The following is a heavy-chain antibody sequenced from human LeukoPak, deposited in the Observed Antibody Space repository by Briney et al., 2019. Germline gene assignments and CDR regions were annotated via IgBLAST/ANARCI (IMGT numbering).Heavy chain of an antibody. Sequence: ASVKVSCKASGYTFTSYYMHWVRQAPGQGLEWMGIINPSGGSTSYAQKFQGRVTMTRDTSTSTVYMELSSLRSEDTAVYYCARDGGSRYCSGGSCYWFDPWGQGTLVTVSS. V-gene: IGHV1-46*01. J-gene: IGHJ5*02. D-gene: IGHD2-15*01. CDR3: ARDGGSRYCSGGSCYWFDP. CDR1: GYTFTSYY. CDR2: INPSGGST.